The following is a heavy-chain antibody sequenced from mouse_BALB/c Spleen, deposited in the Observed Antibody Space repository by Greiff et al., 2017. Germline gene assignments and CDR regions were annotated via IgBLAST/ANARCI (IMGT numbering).Heavy chain of an antibody. D-gene: IGHD1-1*01. V-gene: IGHV5-9-4*01. CDR3: ARDYYYGSSYWFAY. CDR2: ISSGGSYT. CDR1: GFTFSSYA. J-gene: IGHJ3*01. Sequence: EVNVVESGGGLVKPGGSLKLSCAASGFTFSSYAMSWVRQSPEKRLEWVAEISSGGSYTYYPDTVTGRFTISRDNAKNTLYLEMSSLRSEDTAMYYCARDYYYGSSYWFAYWGQGTLVTVSA.